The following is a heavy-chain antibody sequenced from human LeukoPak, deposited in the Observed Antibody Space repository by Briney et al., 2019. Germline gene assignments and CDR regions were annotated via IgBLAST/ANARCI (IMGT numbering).Heavy chain of an antibody. Sequence: SETLSLTCTVSGGSISTYYWTWIRQPAGKGLEWIGRFSTSGIANHNPSLTSRVNMSVDTSNNQFFLKLNSVTAADTAVYYCMRDGPSWGLLWGQGALVTVSS. CDR3: MRDGPSWGLL. CDR1: GGSISTYY. J-gene: IGHJ4*02. CDR2: FSTSGIA. D-gene: IGHD7-27*01. V-gene: IGHV4-4*07.